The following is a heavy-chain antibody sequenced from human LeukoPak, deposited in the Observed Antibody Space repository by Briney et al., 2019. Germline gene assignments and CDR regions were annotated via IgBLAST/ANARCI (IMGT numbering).Heavy chain of an antibody. J-gene: IGHJ4*02. D-gene: IGHD5-18*01. Sequence: SETLSLTCTVSGGSISSYYLSWIRQPPGKGLDWIGYIYYSGSTNYNPSLKSRVTISVDTSKDQFSLKLSSVTAADTAVYYCATSYSYGSFDYWDQGTLVTVSS. CDR1: GGSISSYY. CDR3: ATSYSYGSFDY. CDR2: IYYSGST. V-gene: IGHV4-59*01.